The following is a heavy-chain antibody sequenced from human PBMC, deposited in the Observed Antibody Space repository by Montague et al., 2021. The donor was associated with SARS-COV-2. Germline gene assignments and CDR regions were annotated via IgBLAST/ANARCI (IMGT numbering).Heavy chain of an antibody. CDR3: ARGMIRGVTTPFDY. CDR2: IYYSGTT. Sequence: SLSLTCSVSSGSIISSGYYWGWIRQPPGKELEWIGNIYYSGTTYYNPSLQSRGTISVDTSKNHLSLRLSSVTAADTAVYFCARGMIRGVTTPFDYWGQGSQVTVSS. D-gene: IGHD3-10*01. CDR1: SGSIISSGYY. V-gene: IGHV4-39*02. J-gene: IGHJ4*02.